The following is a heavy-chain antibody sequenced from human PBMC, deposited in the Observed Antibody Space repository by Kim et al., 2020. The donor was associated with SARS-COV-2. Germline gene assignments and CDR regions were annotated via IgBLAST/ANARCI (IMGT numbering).Heavy chain of an antibody. Sequence: SETLSLTCSVSDGSISTSSYYWGWIRQPPGKGLEWIGSIHYSGSTNYNSSLNSRVTISVDTSNNQFSLRLTSVTAADTAVYYCAALGSGSYFCRYWGQGALVTVSS. CDR2: IHYSGST. CDR3: AALGSGSYFCRY. D-gene: IGHD3-10*01. J-gene: IGHJ4*02. CDR1: DGSISTSSYY. V-gene: IGHV4-39*01.